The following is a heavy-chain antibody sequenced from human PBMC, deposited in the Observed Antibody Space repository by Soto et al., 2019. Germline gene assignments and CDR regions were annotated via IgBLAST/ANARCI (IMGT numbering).Heavy chain of an antibody. CDR2: LYPGPGT. D-gene: IGHD2-21*01. Sequence: EEQLVESGGGLVRPGGSLRLSCAVSGFSVSTNFMNWVRQAPGKEPQWVAGLYPGPGTYYAASVKGRFIISRDDSTKTLFLHLTNMRAEDTAVYYCARQCGGDCSKAFPLWGQGTMVTVSS. V-gene: IGHV3-66*04. CDR1: GFSVSTNF. J-gene: IGHJ3*01. CDR3: ARQCGGDCSKAFPL.